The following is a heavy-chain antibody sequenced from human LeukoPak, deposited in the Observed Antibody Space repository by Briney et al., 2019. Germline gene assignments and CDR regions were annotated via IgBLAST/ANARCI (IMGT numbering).Heavy chain of an antibody. CDR3: ARDQANYFDDSGFSTY. V-gene: IGHV3-7*01. CDR2: IKHDGSEG. Sequence: PGGSLRLSCAASGFTFSSYWMTWVRQAPGKGLQWVANIKHDGSEGFYVDSVKGRFTISRDNAKNSVYLQTKSLRAEDTAAYYCARDQANYFDDSGFSTYWGQGTLVTVSS. J-gene: IGHJ4*02. D-gene: IGHD3-22*01. CDR1: GFTFSSYW.